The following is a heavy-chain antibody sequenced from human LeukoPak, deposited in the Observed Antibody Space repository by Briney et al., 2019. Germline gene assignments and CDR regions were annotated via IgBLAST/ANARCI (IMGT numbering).Heavy chain of an antibody. CDR3: TREVVVTAITFDY. CDR1: GFTFGDYA. V-gene: IGHV3-49*03. D-gene: IGHD2-21*02. Sequence: PGGSLRLSCTASGFTFGDYAMSWFRQAPGKGLEWVGFIRSKAYGGTTEYAASVKGRFTISRDDSKSIAYLQMNSLKTEDTAVYYCTREVVVTAITFDYWGQGTLVTVSS. CDR2: IRSKAYGGTT. J-gene: IGHJ4*02.